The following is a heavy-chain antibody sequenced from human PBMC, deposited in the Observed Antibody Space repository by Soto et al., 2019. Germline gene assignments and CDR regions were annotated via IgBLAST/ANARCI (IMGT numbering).Heavy chain of an antibody. CDR3: ARSPRIAAAGIYGLDV. Sequence: QVQLVQSGAEVKKPGSSVKVSCKASGGTFSSYAISWGRQAPGQGLEWMGGIIPIFGTANYAQKFQGRVTITADESTSTAYMELSSLRSEHTAVYYCARSPRIAAAGIYGLDVSGQGTTVTVSS. V-gene: IGHV1-69*12. CDR2: IIPIFGTA. CDR1: GGTFSSYA. D-gene: IGHD6-13*01. J-gene: IGHJ6*02.